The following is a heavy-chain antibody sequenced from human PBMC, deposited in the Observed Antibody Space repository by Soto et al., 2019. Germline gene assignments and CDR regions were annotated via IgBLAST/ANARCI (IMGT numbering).Heavy chain of an antibody. CDR1: GGSISSGGYY. V-gene: IGHV4-31*03. CDR3: AREEVSRIRGFDP. Sequence: QVQLQESGPGLVKPSQTLSLTCTVSGGSISSGGYYWSWIRKHPGKGLEWIVYIYYSGSTYYNPSLKSRVTISVDTSKTQFSLKLSSVTAADTAVYYCAREEVSRIRGFDPWGQVTLVTVSS. CDR2: IYYSGST. J-gene: IGHJ5*02.